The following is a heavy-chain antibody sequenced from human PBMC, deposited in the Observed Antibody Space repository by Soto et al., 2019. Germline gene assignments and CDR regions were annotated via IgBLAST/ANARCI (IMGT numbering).Heavy chain of an antibody. D-gene: IGHD2-15*01. CDR2: IYHSGST. CDR3: ARDRPDCSGGSCYSRGSGSLDY. CDR1: SGSISSSNW. Sequence: QVQLQESGPGLVKPSGTLSLTCAVSSGSISSSNWWSWVRQPPGKGLEWIGEIYHSGSTNYNPSLKSRVTISVDKSKSQFSMKLSSVTAADTAVYYCARDRPDCSGGSCYSRGSGSLDYWGQGTLVTVSS. V-gene: IGHV4-4*02. J-gene: IGHJ4*02.